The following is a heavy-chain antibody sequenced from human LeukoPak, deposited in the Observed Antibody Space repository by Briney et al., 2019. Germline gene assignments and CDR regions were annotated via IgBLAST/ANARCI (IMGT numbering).Heavy chain of an antibody. CDR3: ARAYSSSWTINYYYYYYYMDV. D-gene: IGHD6-13*01. J-gene: IGHJ6*03. CDR2: IYYSGST. Sequence: PSQTLSLTCTVSGGSISSGAYYSSWIPQPPGKGLEWLGYIYYSGSTNYNPSLKSRVTISVDTSKNQFSLKLSSVTAADTAVYYCARAYSSSWTINYYYYYYYMDVWGKGTTVTISS. CDR1: GGSISSGAYY. V-gene: IGHV4-61*08.